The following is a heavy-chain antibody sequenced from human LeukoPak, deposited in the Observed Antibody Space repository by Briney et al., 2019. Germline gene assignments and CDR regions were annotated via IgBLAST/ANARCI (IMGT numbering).Heavy chain of an antibody. CDR2: ISSSSSYI. J-gene: IGHJ3*01. CDR1: GFSLSSHS. Sequence: VGSLILSCAASGFSLSSHSMNWVRQAPGKGLEWVSSISSSSSYIYYAESVKGRVTVSRDNAKKSLFLQMNSLRAEDTAVYYCVRGYSNYGYVFDFWGQGTTVTVSS. V-gene: IGHV3-21*01. CDR3: VRGYSNYGYVFDF. D-gene: IGHD4-11*01.